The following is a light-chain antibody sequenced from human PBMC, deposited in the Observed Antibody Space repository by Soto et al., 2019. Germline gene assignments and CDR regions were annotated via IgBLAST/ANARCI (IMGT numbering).Light chain of an antibody. Sequence: DIQMTQSPSTLSASVGDRVTITSRASQSISGWLAWYQQKPGRAPKLLIYKASSLESGVSSRFSGSGSGTEFTLTISSLQHDDFATYYCQQYDTYSLTFGGGTKVEIK. CDR2: KAS. CDR1: QSISGW. CDR3: QQYDTYSLT. V-gene: IGKV1-5*03. J-gene: IGKJ4*01.